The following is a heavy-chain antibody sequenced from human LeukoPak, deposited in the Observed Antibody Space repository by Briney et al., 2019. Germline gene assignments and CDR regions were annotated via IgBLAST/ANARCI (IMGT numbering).Heavy chain of an antibody. CDR3: AKEAGNGWSYFDY. V-gene: IGHV3-23*01. D-gene: IGHD6-19*01. J-gene: IGHJ4*02. CDR1: GFTFSSYA. Sequence: GGSLRLSCAASGFTFSSYAMSWVRQAPGKGLEWVSGISSIGGSTFYADSVKGRFTISRDNSKKTVFLQMISLRAEDTAVYHCAKEAGNGWSYFDYWGQGTLVTVSS. CDR2: ISSIGGST.